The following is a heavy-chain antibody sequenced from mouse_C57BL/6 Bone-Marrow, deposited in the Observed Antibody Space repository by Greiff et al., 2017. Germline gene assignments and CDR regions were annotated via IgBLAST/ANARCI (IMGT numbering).Heavy chain of an antibody. J-gene: IGHJ3*01. CDR1: GYAFSSYW. CDR2: IYPGDGDT. CDR3: ARKVRSRGLAWFAY. D-gene: IGHD2-14*01. V-gene: IGHV1-80*01. Sequence: VQGVESGAELVKPGASVKISCKASGYAFSSYWMNWVKQRPGKGLEWIGQIYPGDGDTNYNGKFKGKATLTADKSSSTAYMQLSSLTSEDSAVYFCARKVRSRGLAWFAYWGQGTLVTVSA.